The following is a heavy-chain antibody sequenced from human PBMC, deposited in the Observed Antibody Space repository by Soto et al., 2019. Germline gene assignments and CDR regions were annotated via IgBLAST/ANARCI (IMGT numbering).Heavy chain of an antibody. CDR1: GYTFTGYY. V-gene: IGHV1-2*02. Sequence: QVHLVQSGAEVKKTGASVTVSCRASGYTFTGYYIHWVRQVPGQGLEWMGWINPNSGGANIAQKFQGGVTMPRDTSTTTTYMELSSLRSNDTAVYYCARDYYDGSASYGVEFWGQGTMVTVAA. CDR3: ARDYYDGSASYGVEF. J-gene: IGHJ3*01. D-gene: IGHD3-22*01. CDR2: INPNSGGA.